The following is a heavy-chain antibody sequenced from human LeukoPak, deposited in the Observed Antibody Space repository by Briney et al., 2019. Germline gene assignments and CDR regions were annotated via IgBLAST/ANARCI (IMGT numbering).Heavy chain of an antibody. CDR1: GFTFRKYA. CDR3: ARIPTYQPLLAPSYYYMDV. J-gene: IGHJ6*03. D-gene: IGHD2-2*01. Sequence: PGGPLRLSCAVSGFTFRKYAMTWVRQAPGKGLEWVSHIGGSGYSTYYADSVRGRFAISRDNSKNTLYLQMNILRADDTAVYYCARIPTYQPLLAPSYYYMDVWGKGTTVTVSS. CDR2: IGGSGYST. V-gene: IGHV3-23*01.